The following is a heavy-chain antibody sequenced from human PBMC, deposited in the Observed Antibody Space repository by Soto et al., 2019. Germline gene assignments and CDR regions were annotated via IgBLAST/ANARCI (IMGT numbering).Heavy chain of an antibody. J-gene: IGHJ4*02. Sequence: GASVKVSCKASGGTFSSYAISWVRQAPGQGLEWMGWINAGNGNTKYSQKFQGRVTITRDTSASTAYMELSSLRSEDTAVYYCARVRSLYGDYFGYWGQGTLVTVSS. CDR1: GGTFSSYA. V-gene: IGHV1-3*01. D-gene: IGHD4-17*01. CDR3: ARVRSLYGDYFGY. CDR2: INAGNGNT.